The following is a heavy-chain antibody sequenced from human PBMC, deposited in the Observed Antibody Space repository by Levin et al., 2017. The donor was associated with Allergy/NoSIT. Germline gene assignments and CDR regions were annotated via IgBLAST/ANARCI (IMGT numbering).Heavy chain of an antibody. V-gene: IGHV3-30-3*01. D-gene: IGHD2-21*02. CDR2: ISYDGSNK. CDR3: ARDDRVVTAVSGIGYYYGMDV. Sequence: GGSLRLSCAASGFTFSSYAMHWVRQAPGKGLEWVAVISYDGSNKYYADSVKGRFTISRDNSKNTLYLQMNSLRAEDTAVYYCARDDRVVTAVSGIGYYYGMDVWGQGTTVTVSS. CDR1: GFTFSSYA. J-gene: IGHJ6*02.